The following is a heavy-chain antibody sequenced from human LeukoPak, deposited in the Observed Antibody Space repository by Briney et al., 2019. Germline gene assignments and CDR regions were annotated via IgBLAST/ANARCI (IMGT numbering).Heavy chain of an antibody. CDR3: ARRGVVVVAASYYYYGMDV. CDR1: GYTFTGYY. J-gene: IGHJ6*02. D-gene: IGHD2-15*01. Sequence: ASLKVSCKASGYTFTGYYIHWVRQAPGQGLEWMGWISAYNGNTNYAQKLQGRVTMTTDTSTSTAYMELRSLRSDDTAVYYCARRGVVVVAASYYYYGMDVWGQGTTVTVSS. V-gene: IGHV1-18*04. CDR2: ISAYNGNT.